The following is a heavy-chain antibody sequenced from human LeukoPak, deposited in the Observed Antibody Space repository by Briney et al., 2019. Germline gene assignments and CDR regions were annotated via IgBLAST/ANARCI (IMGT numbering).Heavy chain of an antibody. J-gene: IGHJ6*03. CDR2: IYHSGST. CDR3: ARTHPDYYYYYMDV. Sequence: SETLSLTCTVSAYSISSGYYWGWIRQLPGKGLEWIGSIYHSGSTYYNPSLKSRVTISVDTSKNQFSLKLSSVTATDTAVYYCARTHPDYYYYYMDVWGKGTTVTVSS. V-gene: IGHV4-38-2*02. CDR1: AYSISSGYY.